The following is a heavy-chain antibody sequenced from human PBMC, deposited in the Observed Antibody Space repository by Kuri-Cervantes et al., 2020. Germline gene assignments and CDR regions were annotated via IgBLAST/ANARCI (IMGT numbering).Heavy chain of an antibody. V-gene: IGHV3-30*18. J-gene: IGHJ4*02. CDR3: AKGGGAFRYYYDSSGRIDY. D-gene: IGHD3-22*01. CDR1: GFTFSSYG. Sequence: GESLKISCAASGFTFSSYGMHWVRQAPGKGLEWVAVISYDGSNKYYADSVKGRFTISRDNSKNTLYLQMNSLRAVDTAVYYCAKGGGAFRYYYDSSGRIDYWGQGTLVTVSS. CDR2: ISYDGSNK.